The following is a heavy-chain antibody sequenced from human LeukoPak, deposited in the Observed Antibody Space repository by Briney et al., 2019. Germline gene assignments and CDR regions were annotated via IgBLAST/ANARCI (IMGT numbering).Heavy chain of an antibody. V-gene: IGHV1-46*01. CDR2: INPSGGST. CDR1: GYTFTTYY. Sequence: ASVKVSCKASGYTFTTYYMHWVRQAPGQGLEWMGIINPSGGSTGYAQKFQGRVTMTRDTSTSTVYMELSSLRSEDTAVYYCAREEAGGPFDYWGQGTLVTVSS. J-gene: IGHJ4*02. D-gene: IGHD1-26*01. CDR3: AREEAGGPFDY.